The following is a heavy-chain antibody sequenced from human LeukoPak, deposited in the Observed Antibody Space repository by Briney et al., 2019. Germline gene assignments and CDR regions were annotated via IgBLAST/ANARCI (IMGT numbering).Heavy chain of an antibody. J-gene: IGHJ4*02. Sequence: GGSQRLSCVASGFSFNNYAMIWARQAPGKGLECVLLIIGSSGTTFYADSVKGRFTISRDKSKSTLYLQMNSLRAEDTAVYYCAKGAYDYIEIAYFDYWGQGSLVTVSS. D-gene: IGHD5-12*01. CDR3: AKGAYDYIEIAYFDY. CDR2: IIGSSGTT. CDR1: GFSFNNYA. V-gene: IGHV3-23*01.